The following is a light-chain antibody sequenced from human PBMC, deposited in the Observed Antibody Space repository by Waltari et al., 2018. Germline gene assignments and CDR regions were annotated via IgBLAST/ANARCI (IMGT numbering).Light chain of an antibody. J-gene: IGLJ1*01. CDR1: MTHLASYNI. Sequence: QSALSQPASVSGPPGQSFTTTSIGAMTHLASYNIVHWYKPHPNGAPKLIIYEATKRPSGISHRFSGAKSGATASLRISGLQADDEADYYCCSYTGSSTSYGCGGGTKVTVL. V-gene: IGLV2-23*01. CDR3: CSYTGSSTSYG. CDR2: EAT.